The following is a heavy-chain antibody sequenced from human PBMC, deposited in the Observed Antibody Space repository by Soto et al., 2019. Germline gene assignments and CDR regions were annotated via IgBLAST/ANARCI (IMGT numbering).Heavy chain of an antibody. CDR1: GGTFSSYA. CDR2: IIPIFGTA. CDR3: ARGEQWLVRWVY. D-gene: IGHD6-19*01. Sequence: GASVKVSCKASGGTFSSYAISWVRQAPGQGLEWMGGIIPIFGTANYAQKFQGRVTITADESTSTAYMELSSLRSEDTAVYYCARGEQWLVRWVYWGQGTLVTVSS. V-gene: IGHV1-69*13. J-gene: IGHJ4*02.